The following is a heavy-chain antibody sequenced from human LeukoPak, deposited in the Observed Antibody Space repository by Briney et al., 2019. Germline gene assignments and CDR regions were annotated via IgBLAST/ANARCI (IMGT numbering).Heavy chain of an antibody. D-gene: IGHD3-16*01. CDR1: GYTFTGYY. Sequence: ASVKVSCKASGYTFTGYYIHWVRQAPGQGLEWMGCINPKSGTTSYAQTFQGRVTMTGDTSSSTAYMDLSSLGSGDTAMYYCARLSGDYAYWGQGTLVLVSS. J-gene: IGHJ4*02. V-gene: IGHV1-2*02. CDR3: ARLSGDYAY. CDR2: INPKSGTT.